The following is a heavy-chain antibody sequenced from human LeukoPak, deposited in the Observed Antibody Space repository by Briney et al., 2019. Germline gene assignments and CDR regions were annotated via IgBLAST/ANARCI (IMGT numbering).Heavy chain of an antibody. CDR3: VRAGYTYGFDY. V-gene: IGHV3-7*04. J-gene: IGHJ4*02. CDR2: INQDGSQT. CDR1: GFTFSTFW. Sequence: PGRSLRLSCAASGFTFSTFWMTWVRQTPGKGLDWVANINQDGSQTDYVDSVKGRFTISRDNTKNSLFLQMSSLRAEDTAVYYCVRAGYTYGFDYWGQGTLVTVSS. D-gene: IGHD5-18*01.